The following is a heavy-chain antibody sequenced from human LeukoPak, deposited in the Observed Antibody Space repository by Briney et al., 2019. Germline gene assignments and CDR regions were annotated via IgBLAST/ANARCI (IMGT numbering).Heavy chain of an antibody. CDR3: AKESSGRRFDFDH. D-gene: IGHD1-26*01. J-gene: IGHJ4*02. CDR2: ISASGGST. CDR1: GFTFSSSA. V-gene: IGHV3-23*01. Sequence: GGSLRLSCAASGFTFSSSAMSWVRQVPGKGLEWVSGISASGGSTYYADSVRGRFTSSRDNSKNTLYLQMNSLRAEDTAVYYCAKESSGRRFDFDHWGQGTLVTVSS.